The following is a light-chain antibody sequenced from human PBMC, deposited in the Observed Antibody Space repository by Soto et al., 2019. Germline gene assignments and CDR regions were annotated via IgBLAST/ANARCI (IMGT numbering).Light chain of an antibody. Sequence: IHMTPWPLPLCSSGCDRVSITCPVTHFVSRFLGWYQQKTGKVPPILIFDVSTLASGVPPTFSGSGSGTGFTLTISSLQSEDFAVYYCQQYTSWPPITFGQGTRVEIK. CDR2: DVS. CDR1: HFVSRF. V-gene: IGKV1-5*01. J-gene: IGKJ5*01. CDR3: QQYTSWPPIT.